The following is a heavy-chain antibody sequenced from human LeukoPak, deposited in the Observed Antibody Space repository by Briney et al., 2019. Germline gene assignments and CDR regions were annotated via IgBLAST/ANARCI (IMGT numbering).Heavy chain of an antibody. CDR1: GFTFSTYA. CDR3: AKERGDILTPSGGDY. CDR2: ICDSGVST. Sequence: QPGGTLRLSCAASGFTFSTYAMSWVPQAPGKGLEWGSGICDSGVSTYYADSVKGRFTISRDNSKNTMYLQMKSLRAADTALYYCAKERGDILTPSGGDYWGQGTLVTVSS. V-gene: IGHV3-23*01. J-gene: IGHJ4*02. D-gene: IGHD3-9*01.